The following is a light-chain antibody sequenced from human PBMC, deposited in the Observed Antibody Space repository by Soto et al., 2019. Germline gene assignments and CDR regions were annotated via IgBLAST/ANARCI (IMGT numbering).Light chain of an antibody. J-gene: IGKJ4*01. V-gene: IGKV1-27*01. CDR3: QKYDSVPLT. Sequence: DIQMTQSPSSLSASVGDRVTITCRASQAISNYLAWYQQKPGKVPKLLIYAASTLQSGVPSRFRGSGSGTDFTLTISSLQPEDVASYYCQKYDSVPLTFGGGTKWIS. CDR1: QAISNY. CDR2: AAS.